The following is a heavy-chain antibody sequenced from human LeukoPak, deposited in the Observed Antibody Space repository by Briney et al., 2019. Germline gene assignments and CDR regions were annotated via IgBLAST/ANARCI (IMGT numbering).Heavy chain of an antibody. J-gene: IGHJ4*02. CDR2: ISYVGSNK. CDR1: GFTFSSYG. D-gene: IGHD5-12*01. Sequence: PGGSLRPSCAASGFTFSSYGMHWVRQAPGKGLEWVAVISYVGSNKIHADSEKGRLTMSRDNSKQLLYRQTNSMRATDPSMFYCAKRRTRATIGQQDYWGQGTLVTVSS. V-gene: IGHV3-30*18. CDR3: AKRRTRATIGQQDY.